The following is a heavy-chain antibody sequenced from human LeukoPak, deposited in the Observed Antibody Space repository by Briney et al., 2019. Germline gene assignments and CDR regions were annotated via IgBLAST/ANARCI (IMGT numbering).Heavy chain of an antibody. V-gene: IGHV3-23*01. D-gene: IGHD3-10*01. J-gene: IGHJ6*03. CDR2: ISGSGGST. CDR3: AKGPGDYYYYYYMDV. Sequence: PGGSLRLSCAASGFTFSSHAMSWVRQAPGKGLEWVSAISGSGGSTYYADSVKGRFTISRDNSKNTLYLQMNSLRAEDTAVYYCAKGPGDYYYYYYMDVWGKGTTVTVSS. CDR1: GFTFSSHA.